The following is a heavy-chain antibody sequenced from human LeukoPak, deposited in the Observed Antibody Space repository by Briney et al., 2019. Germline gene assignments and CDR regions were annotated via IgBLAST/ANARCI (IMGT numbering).Heavy chain of an antibody. CDR2: GYYSGTT. D-gene: IGHD2-15*01. CDR3: ARPLSGGSCFAG. V-gene: IGHV4-39*01. Sequence: SETLSLTCTVSGGSISSSSYYWGWIRQPPGKGVEWIGSGYYSGTTYYNPSLKSRVTISVDTSKNQLSLKLTPVTAADTAVYYCARPLSGGSCFAGWGQGTLVTVSS. J-gene: IGHJ4*02. CDR1: GGSISSSSYY.